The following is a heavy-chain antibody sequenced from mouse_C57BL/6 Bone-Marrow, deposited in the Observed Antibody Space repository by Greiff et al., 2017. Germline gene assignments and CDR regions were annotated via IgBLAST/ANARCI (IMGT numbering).Heavy chain of an antibody. J-gene: IGHJ1*03. CDR1: GYTFTSYG. D-gene: IGHD1-1*01. CDR3: ARWRNYGSSPYWYFDV. CDR2: IYPRSGNT. V-gene: IGHV1-81*01. Sequence: VQLQPSGAELARPGASVKLSCKASGYTFTSYGISWVKQRTGQGLEWIGEIYPRSGNTYYNEKFKGKATLTADKSSSTAYMELRSLTSEDSAVYFCARWRNYGSSPYWYFDVWGTGTTVTVSS.